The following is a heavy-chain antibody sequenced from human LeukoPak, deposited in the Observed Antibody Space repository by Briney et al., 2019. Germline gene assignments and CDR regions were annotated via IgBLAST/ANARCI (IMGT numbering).Heavy chain of an antibody. CDR1: GFTFSRYS. Sequence: GGSLRLSCAASGFTFSRYSMNWVRQAPGKGLEWVSYISRSSSTIHYADSVKGRFTTSRDNAKSSLCLQMNSLRAEDTAVYYCARDGGATMVRGVATYDSWGQGTLVTVSS. D-gene: IGHD3-10*01. J-gene: IGHJ4*02. CDR2: ISRSSSTI. CDR3: ARDGGATMVRGVATYDS. V-gene: IGHV3-48*04.